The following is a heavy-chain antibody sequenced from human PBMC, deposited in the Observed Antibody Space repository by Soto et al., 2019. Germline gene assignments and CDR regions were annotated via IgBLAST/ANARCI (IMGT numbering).Heavy chain of an antibody. CDR3: ARVSTYYDFWSGYYTSNWFDP. CDR2: IYHSGST. J-gene: IGHJ5*02. Sequence: SETLSLTCAVSSCSISSSNSWSWVRQPPGKGMEWIGEIYHSGSTNYNPSLKSRVTISVDKSKNQFSLKLSSVTAVDTAVYYCARVSTYYDFWSGYYTSNWFDPWGQGTLVTVSS. CDR1: SCSISSSNS. D-gene: IGHD3-3*01. V-gene: IGHV4-4*02.